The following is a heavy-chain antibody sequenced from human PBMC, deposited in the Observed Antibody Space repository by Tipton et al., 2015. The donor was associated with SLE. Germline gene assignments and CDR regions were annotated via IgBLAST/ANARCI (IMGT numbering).Heavy chain of an antibody. CDR1: GGSISSSSYY. CDR3: AKDSGTYYFDF. CDR2: IYYSGST. D-gene: IGHD1-26*01. J-gene: IGHJ4*02. V-gene: IGHV4-39*07. Sequence: SLTCTVSGGSISSSSYYWGWIRQPPGKGLEWIGSIYYSGSTYYNPSLKSRVTMSIDTSKNQFSLKLSSVTAADTAVYYCAKDSGTYYFDFWGQGVLVNVSS.